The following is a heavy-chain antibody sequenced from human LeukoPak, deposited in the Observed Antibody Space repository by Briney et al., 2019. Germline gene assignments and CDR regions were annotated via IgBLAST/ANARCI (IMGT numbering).Heavy chain of an antibody. D-gene: IGHD3-22*01. V-gene: IGHV5-51*01. CDR3: ARHSYDSSDFHYMDV. CDR2: IYPGDSDT. J-gene: IGHJ6*03. CDR1: GYSFTSYW. Sequence: GESLKIPWKGSGYSFTSYWIGWVRQMPGKGLGWMGIIYPGDSDTRYSPSFQGQVTISADKSISTAYLQWSTLRASDTAIYYCARHSYDSSDFHYMDVWGKGTTVTISS.